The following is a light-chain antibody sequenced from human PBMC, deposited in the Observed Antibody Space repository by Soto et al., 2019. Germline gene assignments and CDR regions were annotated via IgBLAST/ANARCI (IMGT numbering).Light chain of an antibody. CDR2: GAS. J-gene: IGKJ3*01. CDR1: QSVSSN. CDR3: QQYNNWPPVT. V-gene: IGKV3-15*01. Sequence: EIVMTQSPATLSVSPGERATLSCRASQSVSSNLAWYQQKPGQAPRLLIYGASTMATGIPARFSGSGSGTEFTLTISSLQSEDFAVYFCQQYNNWPPVTFGPGTKVDI.